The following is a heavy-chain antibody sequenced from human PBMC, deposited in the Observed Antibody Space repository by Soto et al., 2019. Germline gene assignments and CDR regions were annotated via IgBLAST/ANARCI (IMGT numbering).Heavy chain of an antibody. D-gene: IGHD6-19*01. CDR2: ISSSSSYI. Sequence: GGSLRLSCAASGFTFSSYSMNWVRQAPGKGLEWVSSISSSSSYIYYADSVKGRFTISRDNAKNSLYLQMNSLRAEDTAVYYCARDGGYSSGTDAFDIWGQGTMVTVSS. CDR3: ARDGGYSSGTDAFDI. V-gene: IGHV3-21*01. J-gene: IGHJ3*02. CDR1: GFTFSSYS.